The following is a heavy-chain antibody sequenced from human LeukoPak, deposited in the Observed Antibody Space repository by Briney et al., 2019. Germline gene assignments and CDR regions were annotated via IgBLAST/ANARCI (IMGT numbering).Heavy chain of an antibody. Sequence: GGSLRLSCAASGFTFDDYGMSWVRQAPGKGLEWVAGINWNGGSTGYADSVKGRFTIFRDNAKNSLYLQMNRLRAEDTALYYCASADWNENAFDIWGQGTMVTVSS. D-gene: IGHD1-1*01. J-gene: IGHJ3*02. CDR2: INWNGGST. CDR1: GFTFDDYG. V-gene: IGHV3-20*04. CDR3: ASADWNENAFDI.